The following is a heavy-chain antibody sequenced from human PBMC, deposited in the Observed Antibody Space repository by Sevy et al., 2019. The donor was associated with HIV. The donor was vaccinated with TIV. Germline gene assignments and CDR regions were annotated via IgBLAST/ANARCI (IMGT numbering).Heavy chain of an antibody. CDR1: AFAFASFD. CDR2: IAAYNGDT. Sequence: ASVKVSCKASAFAFASFDIHWVRQAPGQGLEWMGWIAAYNGDTNYGQKFRGRVTMTTERSTRIVYMELRSLTSDDTAMYYCTMCRTPNSRSYYFDNGARGSLVTVSS. V-gene: IGHV1-18*01. D-gene: IGHD3-10*01. CDR3: TMCRTPNSRSYYFDN. J-gene: IGHJ4*02.